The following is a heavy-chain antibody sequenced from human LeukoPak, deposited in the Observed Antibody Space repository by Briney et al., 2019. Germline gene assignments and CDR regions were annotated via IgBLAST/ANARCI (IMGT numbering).Heavy chain of an antibody. CDR1: GFTFSSYA. J-gene: IGHJ4*02. V-gene: IGHV3-23*01. CDR2: ISGSGGST. CDR3: AKAQDIVVVVAALDY. D-gene: IGHD2-15*01. Sequence: GGSLRLSCAASGFTFSSYAMSWVRQAPGKGLEWVSAISGSGGSTYYADSVKGRFTISRDNSKNTLYLQMNSLRAEDTAVYYCAKAQDIVVVVAALDYWGQGTLVTVSS.